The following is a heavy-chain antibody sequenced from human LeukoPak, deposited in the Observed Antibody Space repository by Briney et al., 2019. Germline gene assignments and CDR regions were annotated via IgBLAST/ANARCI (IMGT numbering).Heavy chain of an antibody. CDR3: ARQRDYYDSSGYDYFDY. V-gene: IGHV4-39*01. Sequence: SETLSLTCKVSGGSISSSGYFWGWIRQPPGKGLDWIGSIHYSGSTYYKPSLKSRVTISVDTSKNQFSLKLSSVTAADTAVYYCARQRDYYDSSGYDYFDYWGQGTLVTVSS. J-gene: IGHJ4*02. CDR1: GGSISSSGYF. D-gene: IGHD3-22*01. CDR2: IHYSGST.